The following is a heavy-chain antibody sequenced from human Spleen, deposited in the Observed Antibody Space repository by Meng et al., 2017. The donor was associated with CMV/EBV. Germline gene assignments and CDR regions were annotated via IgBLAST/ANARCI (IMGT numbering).Heavy chain of an antibody. CDR2: ISSSSTYI. D-gene: IGHD3-10*01. Sequence: GGSLRLSYAASGFFLSAYSMNWVRQAPGKGLEWVASISSSSTYIYYADSLKGRFTISRDNAKNSLYLQLNSLRVDDTAVYYCARENYYGSGSYLDLVDYWGQGTLVTVSS. CDR3: ARENYYGSGSYLDLVDY. J-gene: IGHJ4*02. CDR1: GFFLSAYS. V-gene: IGHV3-21*01.